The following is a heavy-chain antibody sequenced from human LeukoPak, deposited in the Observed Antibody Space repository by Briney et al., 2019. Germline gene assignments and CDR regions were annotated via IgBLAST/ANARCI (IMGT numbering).Heavy chain of an antibody. J-gene: IGHJ4*02. CDR3: ARRTSFMTGFIDY. V-gene: IGHV5-51*01. Sequence: GESLKISCKGSGYSFTSYWIGWVRQMPGKGLEWMGIIYPGDSDTRYSPSFQGQVTISADKSTSTAYLQWSSLKASDTAMYYCARRTSFMTGFIDYWGQGTLVAVSS. CDR1: GYSFTSYW. D-gene: IGHD3-9*01. CDR2: IYPGDSDT.